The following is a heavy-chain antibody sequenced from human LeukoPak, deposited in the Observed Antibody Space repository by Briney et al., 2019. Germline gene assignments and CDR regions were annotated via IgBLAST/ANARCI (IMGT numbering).Heavy chain of an antibody. CDR2: IIPILGIA. V-gene: IGHV1-69*04. Sequence: SVKVSCKASGGTFSSYAISWVRQAPGQGLEWMGRIIPILGIANYAQKFQGRVTITADKSTSTAYMELSSLRSEDTAVYYCARDRGIAAPLYYYYGMDVWGQGTTVTVSS. CDR1: GGTFSSYA. CDR3: ARDRGIAAPLYYYYGMDV. D-gene: IGHD6-6*01. J-gene: IGHJ6*02.